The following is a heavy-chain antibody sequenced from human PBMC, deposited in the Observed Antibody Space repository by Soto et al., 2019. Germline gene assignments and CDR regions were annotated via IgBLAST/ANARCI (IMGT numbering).Heavy chain of an antibody. CDR2: IKQDGSEK. J-gene: IGHJ4*02. D-gene: IGHD2-15*01. CDR1: GFTFSSYW. V-gene: IGHV3-7*01. CDR3: ARDDVSGGRPFDY. Sequence: EVQLVESGGGLVQPGGSLRLSCAASGFTFSSYWMSWVRQAPGKGLEWVANIKQDGSEKYYVDSVKGRFTISRDNAKNSLYLQMNSLRAEDTAVYYCARDDVSGGRPFDYWGQGTLVTVAS.